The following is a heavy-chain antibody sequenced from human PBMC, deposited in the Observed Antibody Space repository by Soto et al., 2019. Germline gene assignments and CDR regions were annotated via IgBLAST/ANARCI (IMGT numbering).Heavy chain of an antibody. D-gene: IGHD2-15*01. Sequence: GGSLRLSCASSGFTFSSYAMSWVRQAPGKGLEWVSAISGSGGSTYYADSVKGRFTISRDNCKNTLYLQMNSLRAEDTAVYYCGKDLSDIVLAPFDYWGQGTLVTVSS. V-gene: IGHV3-23*01. J-gene: IGHJ4*02. CDR3: GKDLSDIVLAPFDY. CDR2: ISGSGGST. CDR1: GFTFSSYA.